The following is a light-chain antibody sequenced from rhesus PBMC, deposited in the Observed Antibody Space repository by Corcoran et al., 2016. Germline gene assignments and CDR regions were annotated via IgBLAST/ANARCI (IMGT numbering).Light chain of an antibody. CDR2: GAS. CDR1: QSVSSS. J-gene: IGKJ4*01. CDR3: QQDYSWPRALT. V-gene: IGKV3-42*01. Sequence: EIVMTQSPATLSLSPGERATLSCRASQSVSSSLAWYQQKPGQAPKLLICGASSRATGIPDRFSGSGSGTEFTLTISSLEPEDVGVYYCQQDYSWPRALTFGGGTKVELK.